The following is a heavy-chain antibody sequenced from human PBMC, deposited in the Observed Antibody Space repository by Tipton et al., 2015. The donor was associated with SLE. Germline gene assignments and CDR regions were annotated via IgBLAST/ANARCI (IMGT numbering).Heavy chain of an antibody. CDR2: IYYSGRT. D-gene: IGHD6-13*01. J-gene: IGHJ6*02. Sequence: TLSLTCAVYGGSFSGYYWTWIRQPPGKGLECIGYIYYSGRTNYNPSLKSRVTTSVDTSKNQFSLKLSSVTAADTAVYYCARGLVAAGPDYYYYYGMDVWGQGTTVTVSS. V-gene: IGHV4-59*01. CDR3: ARGLVAAGPDYYYYYGMDV. CDR1: GGSFSGYY.